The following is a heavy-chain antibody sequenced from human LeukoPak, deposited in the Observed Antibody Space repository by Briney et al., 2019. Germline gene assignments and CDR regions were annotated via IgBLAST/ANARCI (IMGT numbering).Heavy chain of an antibody. CDR2: IYYSGST. CDR1: GGSISSYY. V-gene: IGHV4-59*12. CDR3: AGHYGDLGSYYYYGMDV. D-gene: IGHD4-17*01. J-gene: IGHJ6*02. Sequence: SETLSLTCTVSGGSISSYYWSWIRQPPGKGLEWIGYIYYSGSTNYNPSLKSRVTISVDTSKNQFSLKLSSVTAADTAVYYCAGHYGDLGSYYYYGMDVWGQGTTVTVSS.